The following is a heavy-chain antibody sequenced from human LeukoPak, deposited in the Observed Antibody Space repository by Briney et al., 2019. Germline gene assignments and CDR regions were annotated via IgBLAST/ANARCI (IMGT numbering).Heavy chain of an antibody. D-gene: IGHD1-26*01. CDR1: GYTFTGYY. J-gene: IGHJ4*02. Sequence: ASVKVSCKASGYTFTGYYMHWVRQAPGQGLEWMGRINPSGGGTNYAQKFQGRVTMTRDTSTSTVYMELNSLRSEDTAVYYCARKLHSGSYSSPIDYWGQGTLVTVSS. CDR3: ARKLHSGSYSSPIDY. V-gene: IGHV1-46*01. CDR2: INPSGGGT.